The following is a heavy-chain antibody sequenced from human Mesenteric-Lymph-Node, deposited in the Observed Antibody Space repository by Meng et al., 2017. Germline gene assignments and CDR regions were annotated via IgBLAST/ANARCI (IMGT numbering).Heavy chain of an antibody. CDR3: ARGGGNSWYIDY. V-gene: IGHV4-34*01. Sequence: QVQLQQWGAGLLKPSETLSLTCAGHGGSCSGYYWSWIRQPPGKGREWSGEINHSGSNNYNPSLKSRVTISVDTSKNQFSLKLSSVTAADTAVYYCARGGGNSWYIDYWGQGTLVTVSS. CDR2: INHSGSN. J-gene: IGHJ4*02. D-gene: IGHD6-13*01. CDR1: GGSCSGYY.